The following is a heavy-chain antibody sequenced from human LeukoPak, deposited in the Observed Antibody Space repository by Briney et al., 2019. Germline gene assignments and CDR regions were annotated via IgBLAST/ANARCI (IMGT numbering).Heavy chain of an antibody. J-gene: IGHJ1*01. V-gene: IGHV4-59*08. CDR1: GGSISSYY. CDR3: ARNNWNYFLP. Sequence: SETLSLTCTVSGGSISSYYWSWIRQPPGKGLEWIGYIYCSGSTNYNPSLKSRVTISVDTSKNQFSLKLSSVTAADTAVYYCARNNWNYFLPWGQGTLVTVSS. CDR2: IYCSGST. D-gene: IGHD1-20*01.